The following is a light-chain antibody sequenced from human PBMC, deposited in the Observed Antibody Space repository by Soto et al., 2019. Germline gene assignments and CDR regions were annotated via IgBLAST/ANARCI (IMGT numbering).Light chain of an antibody. CDR1: SSNIGAGYD. J-gene: IGLJ2*01. CDR3: QSYDSSLSGSVV. CDR2: GNS. Sequence: QAVVTQPPSVSGPPGQRFTIPCTGSSSNIGAGYDVHWYQQLPGTAPKLLIYGNSNRPSGVPDRFSGSKSGTSASLAITGLQAEDEADYYCQSYDSSLSGSVVFGGGTKLTVL. V-gene: IGLV1-40*01.